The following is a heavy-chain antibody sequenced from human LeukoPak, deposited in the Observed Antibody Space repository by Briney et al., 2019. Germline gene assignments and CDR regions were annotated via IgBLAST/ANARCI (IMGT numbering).Heavy chain of an antibody. CDR2: IYYSGST. V-gene: IGHV4-59*08. J-gene: IGHJ4*02. CDR3: ARHRFGEFDY. D-gene: IGHD3-10*01. Sequence: SETLSLTCTVSGGSISSYYWSWIRQPPGKGLEWIGYIYYSGSTNYNPSLKSRVTISVDPSKNQCSLKLRSVPAADTAVYYCARHRFGEFDYWGQGTLVTVSS. CDR1: GGSISSYY.